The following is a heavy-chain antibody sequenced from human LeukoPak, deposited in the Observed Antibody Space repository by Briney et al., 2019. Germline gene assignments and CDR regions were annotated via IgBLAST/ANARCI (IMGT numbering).Heavy chain of an antibody. D-gene: IGHD2-8*01. CDR1: GGSISYDY. J-gene: IGHJ4*02. Sequence: SETLSLTCTVSGGSISYDYWSWIRQSLGKRLGWIGYIHYSGATNYRRSLKSRVTISVDTCKNQFSLKLSSVTAADTALYYCATLRGASTDVFDSWGQGALVTVSS. CDR2: IHYSGAT. V-gene: IGHV4-59*08. CDR3: ATLRGASTDVFDS.